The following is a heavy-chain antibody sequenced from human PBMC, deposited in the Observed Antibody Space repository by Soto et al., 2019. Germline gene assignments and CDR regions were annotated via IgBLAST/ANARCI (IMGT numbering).Heavy chain of an antibody. V-gene: IGHV3-30-3*01. D-gene: IGHD3-10*01. CDR2: ISYDGSNK. J-gene: IGHJ4*02. Sequence: GGSLRLSCAASGFTFSSYAMHWVRQAPGKGLEWVAVISYDGSNKYYADSVKGRFTISRDNSKNTLYLQMNSLRAEDTAVYYCASRLVRGVIMGALGYWGQGTLVTVSS. CDR3: ASRLVRGVIMGALGY. CDR1: GFTFSSYA.